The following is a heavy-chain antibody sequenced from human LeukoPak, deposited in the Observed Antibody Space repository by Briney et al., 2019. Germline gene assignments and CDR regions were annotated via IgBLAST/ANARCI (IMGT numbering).Heavy chain of an antibody. V-gene: IGHV4-4*02. CDR2: IYLSGST. J-gene: IGHJ5*02. D-gene: IGHD6-13*01. CDR3: ARGVAAALMYSWFDP. Sequence: SETLSLTCAVSGGSISSSNWWSWVRQPPGKGLEWIGEIYLSGSTNYNPSLKSRVTISVDKPKNQFSPKLSSVTAADTAVYYRARGVAAALMYSWFDPWGQGTLVTVSS. CDR1: GGSISSSNW.